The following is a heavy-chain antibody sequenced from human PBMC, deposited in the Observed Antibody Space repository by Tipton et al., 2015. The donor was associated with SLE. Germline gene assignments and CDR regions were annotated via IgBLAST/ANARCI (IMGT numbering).Heavy chain of an antibody. CDR2: INPSGGST. CDR1: GYTFTSYY. D-gene: IGHD3-22*01. J-gene: IGHJ5*02. V-gene: IGHV1-46*01. Sequence: QSGAEVKKPGASVKVSCEASGYTFTSYYMHWVRQAPGQGLEWMGIINPSGGSTSYAQKFQGRVTMTRDTSTSTVYMELSSLRSEDTAVYYCAREDYYDSSGQNWFDPWGQGTLVTVSS. CDR3: AREDYYDSSGQNWFDP.